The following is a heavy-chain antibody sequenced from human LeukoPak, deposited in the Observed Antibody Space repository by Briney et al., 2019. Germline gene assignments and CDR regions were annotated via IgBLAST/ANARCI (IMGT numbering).Heavy chain of an antibody. Sequence: SVKVSCKASGGTFSSYAISWVRRAPVQGLEWMGRIIPILGIANYAQKFQGRVTITADESTSTAYMELSSLRSEDTAVYYCASLGHQLPFTFDYWGQGTRVTVSS. V-gene: IGHV1-69*04. J-gene: IGHJ4*02. CDR3: ASLGHQLPFTFDY. CDR2: IIPILGIA. D-gene: IGHD2-2*01. CDR1: GGTFSSYA.